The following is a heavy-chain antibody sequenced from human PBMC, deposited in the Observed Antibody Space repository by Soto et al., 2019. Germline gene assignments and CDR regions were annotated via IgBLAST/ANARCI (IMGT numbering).Heavy chain of an antibody. Sequence: QVHLVQSGAEVKKPGASVKVSCKASGYTFPSYGITWVRQAPGQGLEWMGWISAYNGNTNYAQKLQGRVTMTTDTATSTAYMELMSLRSDDTAVYYCAIDGPMDRAFDIWGQGTMVTVSS. J-gene: IGHJ3*02. CDR3: AIDGPMDRAFDI. D-gene: IGHD3-10*01. CDR2: ISAYNGNT. CDR1: GYTFPSYG. V-gene: IGHV1-18*01.